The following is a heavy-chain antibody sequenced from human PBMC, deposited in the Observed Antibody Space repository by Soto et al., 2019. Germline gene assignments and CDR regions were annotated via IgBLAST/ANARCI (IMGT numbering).Heavy chain of an antibody. CDR1: GFTFSSYA. D-gene: IGHD2-15*01. CDR2: ISGSGGST. Sequence: EVQLLESGGGLVQPGGSLRLSCAASGFTFSSYAMSWVRQAPGKGLEWVSAISGSGGSTYYADSVKGRFTISRDNSKNTLYLQMNSLRAEDTAVYSCAKAGCSGGTCYLYYFDYWGQGALVTVSS. V-gene: IGHV3-23*01. J-gene: IGHJ4*02. CDR3: AKAGCSGGTCYLYYFDY.